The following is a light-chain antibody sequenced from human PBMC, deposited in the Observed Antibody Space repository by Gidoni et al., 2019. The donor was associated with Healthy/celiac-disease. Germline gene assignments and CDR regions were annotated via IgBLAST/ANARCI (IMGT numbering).Light chain of an antibody. CDR3: MQGTHWPPEWT. CDR1: QSLVYSDGNTY. J-gene: IGKJ1*01. V-gene: IGKV2-30*01. CDR2: KVS. Sequence: DVVMTQSPLSLPVTLGQPASISCRSSQSLVYSDGNTYLNWFQQRPGQSPRRLIYKVSNRDSGVPDRFSGRGAGTDFTLKISRVEAEDVGVYYCMQGTHWPPEWTFGQXTKVEIK.